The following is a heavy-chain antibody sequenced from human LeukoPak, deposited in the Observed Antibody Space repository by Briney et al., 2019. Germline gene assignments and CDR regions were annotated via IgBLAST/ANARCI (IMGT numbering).Heavy chain of an antibody. J-gene: IGHJ6*03. CDR2: IYYNGRA. V-gene: IGHV4-39*01. CDR3: ARANSRYARPKYYYYYYMDV. Sequence: ASETLSLTCTVSGGSISTANYFWGWIRQPPGKGLEWIGTIYYNGRATYNPSLKSRVTISVDTSTNQFSLRLSSVTAAETAVYYCARANSRYARPKYYYYYYMDVWGKGTTVTVSS. D-gene: IGHD5-12*01. CDR1: GGSISTANYF.